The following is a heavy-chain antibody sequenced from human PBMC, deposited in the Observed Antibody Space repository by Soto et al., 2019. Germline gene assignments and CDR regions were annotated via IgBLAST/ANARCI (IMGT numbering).Heavy chain of an antibody. J-gene: IGHJ6*02. CDR1: GFTFSS. Sequence: GGSLRLSCAASGFTFSSMNWVRQAPGKGLEWVSYISGTTGSIYYADSVRGRFTISRDSAKNSLYLQMNSLRAEDTAVYYCATWARFYAMEVWGRGTTVTVSS. CDR3: ATWARFYAMEV. V-gene: IGHV3-48*01. CDR2: ISGTTGSI.